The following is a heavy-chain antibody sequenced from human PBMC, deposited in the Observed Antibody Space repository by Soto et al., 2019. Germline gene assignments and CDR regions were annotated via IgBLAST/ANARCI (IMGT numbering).Heavy chain of an antibody. J-gene: IGHJ5*02. CDR2: ISSSGSTI. Sequence: QVQLVESGGGLVKPGGSLRLSCAGSGFTFSDFYMSWIRQAPGKGLEWLSYISSSGSTIYNADSVKGRFTISRDNAKNSLYLQMNSLRAEDTAVYYCARDHYINNGRGSFDPWGQGTLVTVSS. CDR1: GFTFSDFY. V-gene: IGHV3-11*01. D-gene: IGHD3-10*01. CDR3: ARDHYINNGRGSFDP.